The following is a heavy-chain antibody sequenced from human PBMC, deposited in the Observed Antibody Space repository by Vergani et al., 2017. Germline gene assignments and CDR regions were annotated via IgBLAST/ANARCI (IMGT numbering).Heavy chain of an antibody. CDR1: GGSLSSSNW. J-gene: IGHJ4*02. CDR2: LYHSGST. V-gene: IGHV4-4*02. CDR3: ARDGGTAAIDPFDY. Sequence: QVQLQESGPGLVKPSGTLSLTCAVSGGSLSSSNWWSWVRQPPGKGLEWIGELYHSGSTNYNPSLKSRVTISVDKSKNQFSLKLSSVTAADTAVYYCARDGGTAAIDPFDYWGQGTLVTVSS. D-gene: IGHD2-2*01.